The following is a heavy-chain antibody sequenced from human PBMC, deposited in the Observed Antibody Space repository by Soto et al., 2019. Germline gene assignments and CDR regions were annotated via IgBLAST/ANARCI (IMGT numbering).Heavy chain of an antibody. CDR2: INPNSGGT. CDR1: GYTFTGYY. CDR3: VRDLVSSPGEFDP. D-gene: IGHD6-6*01. J-gene: IGHJ5*02. V-gene: IGHV1-2*04. Sequence: QVQLVQSGAEVKKPGASVKVSCKASGYTFTGYYMHWVRQAPGQGLEWMGWINPNSGGTNYAQKFQGWVTMTRDTSISTASMELRRLSSDDPAVYYCVRDLVSSPGEFDPWGQGTLVPVSS.